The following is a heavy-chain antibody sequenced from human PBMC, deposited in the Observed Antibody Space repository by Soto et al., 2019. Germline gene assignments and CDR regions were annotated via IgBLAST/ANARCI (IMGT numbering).Heavy chain of an antibody. CDR1: GFTFSSYA. CDR2: ISGSGGST. D-gene: IGHD2-2*01. J-gene: IGHJ5*02. CDR3: AKDHRKDIVVVPALFDP. V-gene: IGHV3-23*01. Sequence: GESLKISCAASGFTFSSYAMSWVRQAPGKGLEWVSAISGSGGSTYYADSVKGRFTISRDNSKNTLYLQMNSLRAEDTAVYYCAKDHRKDIVVVPALFDPWGQGTLVTVSS.